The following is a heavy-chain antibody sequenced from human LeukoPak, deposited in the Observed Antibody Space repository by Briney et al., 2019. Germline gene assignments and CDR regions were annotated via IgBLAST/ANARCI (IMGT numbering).Heavy chain of an antibody. Sequence: ASVKVSCKASGGPFSSYAISWLRQAPGQGLEWMGGIIPIFGTANYAQKFQGRVTITADESTSTDYMELSSLRSEDTAVYYCAALDTIFGVVHINWFDPWGQGTLVTVSS. CDR2: IIPIFGTA. V-gene: IGHV1-69*13. D-gene: IGHD3-3*01. J-gene: IGHJ5*02. CDR1: GGPFSSYA. CDR3: AALDTIFGVVHINWFDP.